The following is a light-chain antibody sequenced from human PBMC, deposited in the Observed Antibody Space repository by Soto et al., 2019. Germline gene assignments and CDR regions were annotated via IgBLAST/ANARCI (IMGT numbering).Light chain of an antibody. J-gene: IGLJ1*01. CDR1: SSKVVGYNF. V-gene: IGLV2-14*01. CDR3: SSHTRYNTWV. CDR2: EVS. Sequence: QSALTQPASVSASPGQSIPISCTGTSSKVVGYNFVSWYQQHPGKAPKLMIHEVSNRPSGVSDRFSRSKSSNTASLTISVLQADGEADYYCSSHTRYNTWVFGTGTKGTVL.